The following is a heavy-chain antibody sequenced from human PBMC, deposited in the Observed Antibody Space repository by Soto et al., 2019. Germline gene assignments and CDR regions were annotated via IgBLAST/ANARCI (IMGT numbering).Heavy chain of an antibody. V-gene: IGHV4-31*03. Sequence: QVQLQESGPGLVKPSQTLSLTCTVSGGSISSGGYYWSWIRQHPGKGLEWIGYIYYSGSTYYNPCLKSRVTISVDTSKNQFSLKLGSVTAADTAVYYCARVLFLEWTDAFDIWGQGTMVTVSS. CDR1: GGSISSGGYY. D-gene: IGHD3-3*01. CDR2: IYYSGST. J-gene: IGHJ3*02. CDR3: ARVLFLEWTDAFDI.